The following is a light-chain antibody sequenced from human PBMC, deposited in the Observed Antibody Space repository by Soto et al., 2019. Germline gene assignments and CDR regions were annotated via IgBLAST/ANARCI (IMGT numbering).Light chain of an antibody. CDR2: GAS. CDR3: QQYGSVPLT. V-gene: IGKV3-20*01. CDR1: QSVSTNY. Sequence: EIVLTQSPGTLSLSPGERATLSCRASQSVSTNYLAWYQQKPGQAPRLLIYGASSRATGIPDRFSGSGSGADFTLTISRLEPEYLAVYFCQQYGSVPLTFGGGNKVEIK. J-gene: IGKJ4*01.